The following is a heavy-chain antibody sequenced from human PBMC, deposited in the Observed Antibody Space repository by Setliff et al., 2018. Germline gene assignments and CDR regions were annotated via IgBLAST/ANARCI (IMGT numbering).Heavy chain of an antibody. CDR2: IDISGTT. CDR3: VKNPLTMPRGFFEY. D-gene: IGHD3-3*01. V-gene: IGHV4-61*02. Sequence: SETLSLTCTVSGGSISTTNYFWNWIRQPAGEGLEWIGRIDISGTTYYNPSLKSRVTMSLDPSKNQFSLNLNSVTAADTAVYYCVKNPLTMPRGFFEYWGRGTLVTVSS. CDR1: GGSISTTNYF. J-gene: IGHJ4*02.